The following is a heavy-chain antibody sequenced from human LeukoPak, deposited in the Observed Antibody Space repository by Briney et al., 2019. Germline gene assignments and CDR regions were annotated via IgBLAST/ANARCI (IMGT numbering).Heavy chain of an antibody. CDR1: DGSISSSSHY. V-gene: IGHV4-39*01. D-gene: IGHD3-10*01. J-gene: IGHJ6*03. CDR3: ASLAGSGKYYYYMDV. CDR2: IYYTGSGST. Sequence: SETLSLTCTVSDGSISSSSHYWGWIRRPPGKGLEWIGSIYYTGSGSTYYNPSLKSRVTVSVDTSKNQFSLKMSSVTAADTAVYYCASLAGSGKYYYYMDVWGKGTTFTVSS.